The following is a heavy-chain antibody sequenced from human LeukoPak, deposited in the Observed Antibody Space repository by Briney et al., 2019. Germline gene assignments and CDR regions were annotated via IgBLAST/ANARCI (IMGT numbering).Heavy chain of an antibody. D-gene: IGHD3-22*01. J-gene: IGHJ3*02. V-gene: IGHV6-1*01. CDR2: TYYRSKWYN. Sequence: SQTLSLTFAISGDSVSSNSAAWNWIRQSPSRGLEWLGRTYYRSKWYNDYAVSVKSRITINPDTSKNQFSLHLNSVTPEDTAVYYCARHFYDSIDTLDIWGQGTMVTVSS. CDR3: ARHFYDSIDTLDI. CDR1: GDSVSSNSAA.